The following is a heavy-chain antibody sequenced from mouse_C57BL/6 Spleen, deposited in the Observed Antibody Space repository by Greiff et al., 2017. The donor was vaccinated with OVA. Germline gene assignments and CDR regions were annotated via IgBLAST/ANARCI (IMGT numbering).Heavy chain of an antibody. CDR1: GFTFSSYA. CDR2: ISSGGDYI. CDR3: TREGYPYWYFDV. D-gene: IGHD3-1*01. Sequence: DVMLVESGEGLVKPGGSLKLSCAASGFTFSSYAMSWVRQTPEKRLEWVAYISSGGDYIYYADTVKGRFTISRDNARNTLYLQMSSLKSEDTAMYYCTREGYPYWYFDVWGTGTTVTVSS. V-gene: IGHV5-9-1*02. J-gene: IGHJ1*03.